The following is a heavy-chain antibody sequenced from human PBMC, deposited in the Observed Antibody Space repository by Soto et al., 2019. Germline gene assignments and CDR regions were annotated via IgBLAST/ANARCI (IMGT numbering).Heavy chain of an antibody. CDR1: GFTFSSYS. CDR2: ISSSSSTI. J-gene: IGHJ6*02. CDR3: ARIAAAIPYYYYGMDV. V-gene: IGHV3-48*02. Sequence: GGSLRLSCAASGFTFSSYSMNWVRQAPGKGLEWVSYISSSSSTIYYADSVKGRFTISRDNAKNSLYLQMNSLRDEDTAVYYCARIAAAIPYYYYGMDVWGQGTTVTVSS. D-gene: IGHD6-13*01.